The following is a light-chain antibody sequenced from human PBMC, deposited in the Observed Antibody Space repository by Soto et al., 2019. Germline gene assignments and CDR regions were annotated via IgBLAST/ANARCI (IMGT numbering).Light chain of an antibody. Sequence: DIQMTQSPSSLSASVGDRVTLTCQASQDISKYLNWYQQKPGKAPKLLIYDASNLETGVPSRFMGSGSGTDFTFTISSLQPEDIATYYCQQYDNLPLTFGGGTKVDIK. CDR3: QQYDNLPLT. J-gene: IGKJ4*01. CDR2: DAS. CDR1: QDISKY. V-gene: IGKV1-33*01.